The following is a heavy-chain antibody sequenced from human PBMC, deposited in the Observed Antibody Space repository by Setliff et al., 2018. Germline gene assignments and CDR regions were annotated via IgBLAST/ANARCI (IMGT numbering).Heavy chain of an antibody. CDR2: INANSGGT. CDR1: GYTFTLYY. J-gene: IGHJ3*02. V-gene: IGHV1-2*06. CDR3: ARDRVWGTLDAFDI. D-gene: IGHD3-16*01. Sequence: ASVKVSCKASGYTFTLYYLHWVRQAPGQGLEWMGRINANSGGTNYAQKFQGRVTMTRXXXISTAYXXXXXLRSDDTAVYYCARDRVWGTLDAFDIWGQGTMVTVSS.